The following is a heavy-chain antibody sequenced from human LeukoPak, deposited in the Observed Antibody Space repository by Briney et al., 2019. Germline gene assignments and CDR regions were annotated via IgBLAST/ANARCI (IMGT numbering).Heavy chain of an antibody. CDR2: IKEDGSET. CDR1: GFTFSTYW. J-gene: IGHJ6*02. V-gene: IGHV3-7*04. D-gene: IGHD3-10*01. CDR3: ARGPIWFGEVHYYYGMDV. Sequence: PGGSLRLSCAASGFTFSTYWMSWVRQAPGKGLEWVANIKEDGSETNYADSVKGRFTISRDNAKNSLYLQMNSLRAEDTAVYYCARGPIWFGEVHYYYGMDVWGQGTTVTVSS.